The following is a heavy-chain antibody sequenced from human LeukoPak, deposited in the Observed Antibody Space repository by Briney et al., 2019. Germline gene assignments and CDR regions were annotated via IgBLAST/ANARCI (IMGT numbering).Heavy chain of an antibody. D-gene: IGHD2-2*01. CDR2: IDYSGST. Sequence: PSETLSLTCTVSGGSISSSRYYWGWIRQPPGKGLEWIGSIDYSGSTYYNPSLKSRVTISVDTSKNQFSLKLSSVTAADTAVYYCASDVVVVPAALRWFDPWGQGTLVTVSS. V-gene: IGHV4-39*07. CDR3: ASDVVVVPAALRWFDP. J-gene: IGHJ5*02. CDR1: GGSISSSRYY.